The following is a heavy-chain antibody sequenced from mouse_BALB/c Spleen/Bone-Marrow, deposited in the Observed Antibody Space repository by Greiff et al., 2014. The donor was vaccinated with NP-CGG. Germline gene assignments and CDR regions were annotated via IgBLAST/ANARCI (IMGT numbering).Heavy chain of an antibody. D-gene: IGHD1-1*01. CDR1: GFDFSRYW. V-gene: IGHV4-1*02. CDR2: INPDSSTI. J-gene: IGHJ3*01. CDR3: ARLGYYGSYAY. Sequence: EVQLQQSGGGLVQPGGSLKLSCAASGFDFSRYWMCWVRQAPGKGLEWIGEINPDSSTINYTPSLKDKFIISRDNAKNTLYLQMSKVRSEDTALYYCARLGYYGSYAYWGQGTLVTVSA.